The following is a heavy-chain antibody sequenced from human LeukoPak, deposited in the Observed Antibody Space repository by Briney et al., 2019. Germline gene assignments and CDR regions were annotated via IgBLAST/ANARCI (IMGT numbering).Heavy chain of an antibody. D-gene: IGHD1-26*01. V-gene: IGHV3-23*01. CDR1: GGSFSGYY. CDR3: AKEVIVGVSFDC. Sequence: ETLSLTCAVYGGSFSGYYWSWIRQAPGKGLEWVAAISGSGGSTYYADSVEGRFTISRDNFKNTLYLQMNSLRAEDTAVYYCAKEVIVGVSFDCWGQGTLVTVSS. CDR2: ISGSGGST. J-gene: IGHJ4*02.